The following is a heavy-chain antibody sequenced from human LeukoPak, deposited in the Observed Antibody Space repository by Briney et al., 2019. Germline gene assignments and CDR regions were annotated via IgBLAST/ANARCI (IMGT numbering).Heavy chain of an antibody. CDR3: VKLSQSYYDSRSDY. Sequence: GGSLRLSCAASGFTFSSYAMSWVRQAPGKGLEWVSAISGSGGSTYYADSVKGRFTISRDNSKNALYLQMSSLRAEDTALYYCVKLSQSYYDSRSDYWGQGTLVTVSS. CDR2: ISGSGGST. D-gene: IGHD3-22*01. J-gene: IGHJ4*02. CDR1: GFTFSSYA. V-gene: IGHV3-23*01.